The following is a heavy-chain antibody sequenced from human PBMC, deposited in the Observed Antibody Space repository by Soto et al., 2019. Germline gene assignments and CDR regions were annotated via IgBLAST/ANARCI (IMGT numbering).Heavy chain of an antibody. Sequence: GGSLRLSCGPSGFIFRNYWMSWVRQLPGKGLEWVAHIKEDGSDKYYGDSVKGRFIISRDNSKNTLYLQMNSLRAEDTAVYYCAKDQGYYYGMDVWGQGTTVTVSS. J-gene: IGHJ6*02. CDR3: AKDQGYYYGMDV. V-gene: IGHV3-7*03. CDR1: GFIFRNYW. CDR2: IKEDGSDK.